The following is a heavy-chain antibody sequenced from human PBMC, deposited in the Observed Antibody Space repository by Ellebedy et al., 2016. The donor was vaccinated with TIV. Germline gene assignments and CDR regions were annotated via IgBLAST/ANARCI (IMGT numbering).Heavy chain of an antibody. D-gene: IGHD1-26*01. V-gene: IGHV2-70*11. J-gene: IGHJ3*02. Sequence: TLSLTCTVSGGSISSYYWSWIRQPPGKALEWLARIDWDDDKYYSTSLKTRLTISKDTSKNQVVLTMTNMDPVDTATYYCARMYTGQTYSGSSNDAFDIWGQGTMVTVSS. CDR3: ARMYTGQTYSGSSNDAFDI. CDR1: GGSISSYYW. CDR2: IDWDDDK.